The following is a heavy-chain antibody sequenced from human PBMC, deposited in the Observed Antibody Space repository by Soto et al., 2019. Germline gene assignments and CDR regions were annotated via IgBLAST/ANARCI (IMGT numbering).Heavy chain of an antibody. D-gene: IGHD3-9*01. CDR2: IYYSGST. J-gene: IGHJ4*02. CDR3: ARGRYFDWLAPVDY. V-gene: IGHV4-30-4*01. CDR1: GGSISSGDYY. Sequence: PSETLSLTCTVSGGSISSGDYYWSWIRQPPGKGLEWIGYIYYSGSTYYNPSLKSRVTISVDTSKNQFSLKLSSVTAADTAVYYCARGRYFDWLAPVDYWGQGTLVTVSS.